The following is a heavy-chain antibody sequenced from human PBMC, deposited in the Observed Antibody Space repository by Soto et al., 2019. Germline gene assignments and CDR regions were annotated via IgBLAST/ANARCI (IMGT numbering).Heavy chain of an antibody. V-gene: IGHV4-59*08. Sequence: SETLSLTWTVARGSSGAYGGSWIRQPPGKGLECIGYIYYNGNTNYNPSLKSRVTISVDTSKNQFTLNLNSVTAADTAVYYCGRHATRSYDYWGQGTLVTVSS. CDR3: GRHATRSYDY. CDR2: IYYNGNT. J-gene: IGHJ4*02. CDR1: RGSSGAYG.